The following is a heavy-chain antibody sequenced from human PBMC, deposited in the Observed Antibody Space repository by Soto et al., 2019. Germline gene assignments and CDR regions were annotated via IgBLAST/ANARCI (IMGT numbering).Heavy chain of an antibody. D-gene: IGHD2-8*01. V-gene: IGHV3-23*01. CDR1: GLTFRNYA. CDR3: AKNGLDNSPSAIDS. Sequence: PGGSLRLSCTASGLTFRNYAMTWVRQAPGRGLEWVSGISGSGSMKYYADSVKGRFTISRDNSKNMLFLQMDSLRDEDTALYYCAKNGLDNSPSAIDSWGPGTLVTVSS. J-gene: IGHJ4*02. CDR2: ISGSGSMK.